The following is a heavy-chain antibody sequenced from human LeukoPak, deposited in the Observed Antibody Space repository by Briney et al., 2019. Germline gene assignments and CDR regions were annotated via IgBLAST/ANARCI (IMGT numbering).Heavy chain of an antibody. D-gene: IGHD2-2*01. CDR2: ISSSGSTI. CDR3: AKDDPPRFGWDIVVVPAAMVDY. J-gene: IGHJ4*02. CDR1: GFTFSSYE. V-gene: IGHV3-48*03. Sequence: PGGSLRLSCAASGFTFSSYEMNWVRQAPGKGLEWVSYISSSGSTIYYADSVKGRFTISRDNSKNTLYLQMNSLRAEDTAVYYCAKDDPPRFGWDIVVVPAAMVDYWGQGTLVTVSS.